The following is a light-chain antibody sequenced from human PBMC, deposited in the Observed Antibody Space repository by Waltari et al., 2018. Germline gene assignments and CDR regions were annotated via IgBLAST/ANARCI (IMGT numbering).Light chain of an antibody. CDR2: SDN. V-gene: IGLV1-44*01. J-gene: IGLJ3*02. CDR1: CSNIGRTT. CDR3: AAWDDSLKEV. Sequence: QSVLPQPPSASGPPGQTVSISCSGSCSNIGRTTVHWYQQLPGTAPKLLIYSDNQRPAGVPYRFSGSKSGTSASLAISGLQSEDEADYYCAAWDDSLKEVFGGGTKLTVL.